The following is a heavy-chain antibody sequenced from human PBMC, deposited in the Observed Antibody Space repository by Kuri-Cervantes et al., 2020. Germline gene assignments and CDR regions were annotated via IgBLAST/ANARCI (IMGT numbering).Heavy chain of an antibody. Sequence: GGSLRLSCAASGFTFSSYSMNWVRQAPGKGLEWVSSISSSSSYIYYADSVKGRFTISRDNSKNSLYLQVDSLSAEDTAVYYCAKIYESGSDKYFDCWGQGALVTVSS. D-gene: IGHD3-10*01. J-gene: IGHJ4*02. CDR2: ISSSSSYI. CDR1: GFTFSSYS. V-gene: IGHV3-21*04. CDR3: AKIYESGSDKYFDC.